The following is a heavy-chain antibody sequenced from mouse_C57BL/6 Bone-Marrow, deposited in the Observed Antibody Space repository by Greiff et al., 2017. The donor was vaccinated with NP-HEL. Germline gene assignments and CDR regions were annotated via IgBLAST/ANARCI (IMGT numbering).Heavy chain of an antibody. V-gene: IGHV2-5*01. Sequence: VQLQQSGPGLVQPSQSLSITCTVSGFSLTSYGVHWVRQSPGKGLEWLGVIWRGGSTDYNAAFMSRLSITKDNSKSQVFFKMNSLQADDTAIYYCAKNYGNYPYYFDYWGQGTTLTVSS. D-gene: IGHD2-1*01. J-gene: IGHJ2*01. CDR3: AKNYGNYPYYFDY. CDR2: IWRGGST. CDR1: GFSLTSYG.